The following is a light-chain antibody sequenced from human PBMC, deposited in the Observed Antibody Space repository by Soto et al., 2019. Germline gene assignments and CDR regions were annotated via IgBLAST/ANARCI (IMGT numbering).Light chain of an antibody. CDR3: QATNYYV. V-gene: IGKV1-5*01. CDR1: RLINEW. CDR2: DAS. J-gene: IGKJ2*01. Sequence: DIQLTQSPSTLSASVGARVTINCRASRLINEWLAWYQKKPGKAPKLLIYDASNLESVVPSRFSGSGSGTEFTLTINSLQPDYLANYYWQATNYYVFGQGTELEI.